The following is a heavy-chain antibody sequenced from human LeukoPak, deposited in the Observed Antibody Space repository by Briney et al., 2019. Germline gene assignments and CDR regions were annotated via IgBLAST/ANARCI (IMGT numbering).Heavy chain of an antibody. Sequence: PSETLSLTCAVSGGSISSSNWWSWVRQPPGKGLEWIGEIYHSGSTNYSPSLKSRVTISVDKSKNQFSLKLSSVTAADTAVYYCARVPRYCSSTSCSDYYYYYGVDVWGQGTTVTVSS. J-gene: IGHJ6*02. V-gene: IGHV4-4*02. D-gene: IGHD2-2*01. CDR1: GGSISSSNW. CDR3: ARVPRYCSSTSCSDYYYYYGVDV. CDR2: IYHSGST.